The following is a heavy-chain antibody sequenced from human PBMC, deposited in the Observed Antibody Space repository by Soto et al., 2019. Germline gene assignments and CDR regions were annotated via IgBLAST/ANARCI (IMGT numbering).Heavy chain of an antibody. CDR3: ARVKGYYDRSGYPGARLSYYYYYGMDF. Sequence: QVQLVQSGAEVKKPGSSVQVSCKASGVTFSSYAISWVRQAPGQGLEWMGGIIPIFGTANYAQKFQGRVTITADESTSKAYMELSRLRSEDTAVYYCARVKGYYDRSGYPGARLSYYYYYGMDFWGQGTKVTVSS. J-gene: IGHJ6*02. CDR2: IIPIFGTA. V-gene: IGHV1-69*01. D-gene: IGHD3-22*01. CDR1: GVTFSSYA.